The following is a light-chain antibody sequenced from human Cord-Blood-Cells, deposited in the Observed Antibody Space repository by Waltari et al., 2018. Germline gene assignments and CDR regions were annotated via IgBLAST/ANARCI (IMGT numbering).Light chain of an antibody. J-gene: IGKJ1*01. CDR3: QQYYSTPPT. Sequence: SLAVSLGERATINCKSSQSVLYSSNNKNYLAWYQQKPGQPPKLLIYWASTRESGVPDRFSGSGSGTDFTLTISSLRAEDVAVYYCQQYYSTPPTFGQGTKVEIK. V-gene: IGKV4-1*01. CDR1: QSVLYSSNNKNY. CDR2: WAS.